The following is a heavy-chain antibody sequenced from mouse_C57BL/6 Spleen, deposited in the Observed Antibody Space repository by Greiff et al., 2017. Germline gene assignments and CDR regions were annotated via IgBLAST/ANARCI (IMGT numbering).Heavy chain of an antibody. Sequence: EVQLVESEGGLVQPGSSMKLSCTASGFTFSDYYMAWVRQVPEKGLEWVANINYDGSSTYYLDSLKSRFIISRDNAKNILYLQMSSLKSEDTATYYCARDYDGYYLTMDYWGQGTSVTVSS. CDR3: ARDYDGYYLTMDY. J-gene: IGHJ4*01. V-gene: IGHV5-16*01. D-gene: IGHD2-3*01. CDR1: GFTFSDYY. CDR2: INYDGSST.